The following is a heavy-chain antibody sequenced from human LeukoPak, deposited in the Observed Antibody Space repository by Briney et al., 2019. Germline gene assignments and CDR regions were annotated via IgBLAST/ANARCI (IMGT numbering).Heavy chain of an antibody. V-gene: IGHV3-23*01. Sequence: GGSLRLSCAASGFTFRSYAMSWVRQAPGKGLEWVSAISGSTYYADSVRGRFTISRDNSKNTLYLQMNSLKTEDTAVYYCAADRFGSSSTRVGLDYWGQGTLVTVSS. CDR3: AADRFGSSSTRVGLDY. J-gene: IGHJ4*02. CDR2: ISGST. D-gene: IGHD6-6*01. CDR1: GFTFRSYA.